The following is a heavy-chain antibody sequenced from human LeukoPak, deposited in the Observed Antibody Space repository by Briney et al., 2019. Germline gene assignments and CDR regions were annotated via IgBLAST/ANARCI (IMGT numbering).Heavy chain of an antibody. CDR3: ARQGAGALGWSDP. Sequence: SQTLSLTCTVSGGSIRSYDYYWSWIRQHPGEGLEWIGYIYYSGSTYYNPSLKSRATISVDTSKNQFSLKLSSVTAADTAVYYCARQGAGALGWSDPWGQGTLVTVSS. J-gene: IGHJ5*02. D-gene: IGHD3-16*01. CDR1: GGSIRSYDYY. CDR2: IYYSGST. V-gene: IGHV4-31*03.